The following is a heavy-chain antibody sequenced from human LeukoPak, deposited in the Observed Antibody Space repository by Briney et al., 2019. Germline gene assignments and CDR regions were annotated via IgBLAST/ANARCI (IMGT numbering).Heavy chain of an antibody. CDR1: GFTFSSYG. V-gene: IGHV3-23*01. CDR2: ISGSGGST. Sequence: GGSLRLSCAASGFTFSSYGMSWVRQAPGKGLEWVSAISGSGGSTYYADSVKGRFTISRDNSKNTLYLQMNSLRAEDTAVYYCAKDPTYCSSTSCPRGGAFDIWGQGTMVTVSS. D-gene: IGHD2-2*01. CDR3: AKDPTYCSSTSCPRGGAFDI. J-gene: IGHJ3*02.